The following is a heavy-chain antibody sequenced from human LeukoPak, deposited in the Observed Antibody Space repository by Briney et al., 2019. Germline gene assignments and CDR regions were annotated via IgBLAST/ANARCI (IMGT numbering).Heavy chain of an antibody. CDR2: INPNSGGT. CDR1: GYTFTGYY. Sequence: GALVKVSCKASGYTFTGYYMHWVRQAPGQGLEWMGWINPNSGGTNYAQKFQGRVTMTRDTSISTAYMELSRLRSDDTAVYYCARDYYDSSGYDDWFDPWGQGTLVTVSS. CDR3: ARDYYDSSGYDDWFDP. J-gene: IGHJ5*02. V-gene: IGHV1-2*02. D-gene: IGHD3-22*01.